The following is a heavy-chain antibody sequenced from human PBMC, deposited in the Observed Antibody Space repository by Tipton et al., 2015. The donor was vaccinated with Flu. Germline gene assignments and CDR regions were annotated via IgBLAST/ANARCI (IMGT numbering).Heavy chain of an antibody. V-gene: IGHV1-69*04. Sequence: QVQLVQSGAEVKKPGSSVKVSCKASGGTFSSYAISWVRQAPGQGREWMGRIIPILGIANYAQKFQGRVTITADKSTSTAYMELSSLRSEDTAVYYCAGDQGTLRYFGQRHPPPYYYFGIDLWGQGTTVPVSS. J-gene: IGHJ6*02. CDR3: AGDQGTLRYFGQRHPPPYYYFGIDL. CDR2: IIPILGIA. CDR1: GGTFSSYA. D-gene: IGHD3-9*01.